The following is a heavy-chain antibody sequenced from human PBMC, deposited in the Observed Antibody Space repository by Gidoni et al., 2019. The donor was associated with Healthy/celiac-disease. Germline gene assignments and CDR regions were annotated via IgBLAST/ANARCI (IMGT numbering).Heavy chain of an antibody. CDR1: GFTFSNAW. Sequence: EVQLVESGGGLVKPGGSLRLSCAASGFTFSNAWLSWVRQAPGKGLEWVGRIKSKTDGGTTDYAAPVKGRFTISRDDSKNTLYLQMNSLKTEDTAVYYCTTVPNYYDSSGWGYFDYWGQGTLVTVSS. CDR3: TTVPNYYDSSGWGYFDY. V-gene: IGHV3-15*01. D-gene: IGHD3-22*01. J-gene: IGHJ4*02. CDR2: IKSKTDGGTT.